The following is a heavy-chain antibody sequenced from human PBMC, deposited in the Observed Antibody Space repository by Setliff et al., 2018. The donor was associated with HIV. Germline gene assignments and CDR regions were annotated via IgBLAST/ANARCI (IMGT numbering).Heavy chain of an antibody. J-gene: IGHJ4*02. Sequence: GGSLRLSCAASGFTFNYHAMTWVRQAPGKGLEWVAGISGRGGSTYYADSVKGRFTISRDNSKHTLYLQMNSLRAEDTAVYYCAKQYYYDSSGYLPISYYFDYWGQGTLVTVSS. CDR2: ISGRGGST. CDR3: AKQYYYDSSGYLPISYYFDY. CDR1: GFTFNYHA. D-gene: IGHD3-22*01. V-gene: IGHV3-23*01.